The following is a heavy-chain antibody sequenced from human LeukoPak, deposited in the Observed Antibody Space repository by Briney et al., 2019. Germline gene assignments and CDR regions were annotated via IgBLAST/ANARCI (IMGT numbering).Heavy chain of an antibody. CDR2: INPSGGST. CDR3: ASEGYLHNWFDP. Sequence: ASVKVSCKASGYTFTSYYMHWVRQAPRQGLEWMGIINPSGGSTSYAQKFQGRVTMTRDMSTSTVYMELSSLRSEDTAVYYCASEGYLHNWFDPWGQGTLVTVSS. J-gene: IGHJ5*02. V-gene: IGHV1-46*01. CDR1: GYTFTSYY. D-gene: IGHD1-26*01.